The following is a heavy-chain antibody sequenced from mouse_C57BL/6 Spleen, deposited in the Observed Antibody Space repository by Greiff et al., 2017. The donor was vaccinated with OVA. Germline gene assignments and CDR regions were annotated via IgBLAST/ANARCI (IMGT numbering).Heavy chain of an antibody. CDR3: ARGDDYGRVPFDY. Sequence: QVQLQQPGAELVRPGSSVKLSCKASGYTFTSYWMHWVKQRPIPGLEWIGNIDPSDSETHYNQKFKDKATLTVDKSSSTAYWQLSILTSEYSAVYYGARGDDYGRVPFDYWGQGTTLTVSS. D-gene: IGHD1-1*01. CDR2: IDPSDSET. J-gene: IGHJ2*01. V-gene: IGHV1-52*01. CDR1: GYTFTSYW.